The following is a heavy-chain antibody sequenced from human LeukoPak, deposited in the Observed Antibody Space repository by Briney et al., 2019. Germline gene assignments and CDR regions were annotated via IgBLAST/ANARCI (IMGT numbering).Heavy chain of an antibody. Sequence: PSETLSLTCTVSGGSISSSSYYSGWIRQPPGKGLEWIGSIYYSGSTYYNPSLKSRVTISVDTSKNQFSLKLSSVTAADTAVYYCAGGIYYGWLGFDPWGQGTLVTVSS. CDR2: IYYSGST. V-gene: IGHV4-39*07. D-gene: IGHD4-17*01. J-gene: IGHJ5*02. CDR3: AGGIYYGWLGFDP. CDR1: GGSISSSSYY.